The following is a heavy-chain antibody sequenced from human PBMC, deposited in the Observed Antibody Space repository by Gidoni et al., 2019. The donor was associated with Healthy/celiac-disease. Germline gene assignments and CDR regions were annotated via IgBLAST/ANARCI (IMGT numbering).Heavy chain of an antibody. CDR2: IWYDGSNK. Sequence: QVQLVESGGGVVQPGRSLRSYCAASGFTCSMYGMHLVRQAPGKGREWVAVIWYDGSNKYYADSVKGRFTISRDNSKNTLYLQMNSLRAEDTAVYYCARDTTGGFDYWGQGTLVTVSS. CDR1: GFTCSMYG. V-gene: IGHV3-33*01. D-gene: IGHD1-26*01. CDR3: ARDTTGGFDY. J-gene: IGHJ4*02.